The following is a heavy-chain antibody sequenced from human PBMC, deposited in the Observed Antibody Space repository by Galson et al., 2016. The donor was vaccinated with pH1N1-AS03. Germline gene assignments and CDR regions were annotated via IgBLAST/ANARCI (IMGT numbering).Heavy chain of an antibody. J-gene: IGHJ4*02. Sequence: SLRLSCAASGFTFSDYWMHWVRQAPGKGLVWVSGLTSDGSIPTYADSVKGRFTISRDNAKNTLYLQMNSLRVEDTAMYYCARGRFLDWFPDDYWGQGTLGTASS. CDR2: LTSDGSIP. V-gene: IGHV3-74*01. CDR3: ARGRFLDWFPDDY. CDR1: GFTFSDYW. D-gene: IGHD3/OR15-3a*01.